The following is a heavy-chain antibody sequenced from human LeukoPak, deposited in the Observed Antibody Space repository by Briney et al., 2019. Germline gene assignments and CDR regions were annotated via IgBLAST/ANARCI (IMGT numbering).Heavy chain of an antibody. D-gene: IGHD3-22*01. CDR2: IIPIFGTA. J-gene: IGHJ3*02. V-gene: IGHV1-69*06. CDR1: GYTFTSYA. Sequence: GASVKVSCKASGYTFTSYAMNWVRQAPGQGLEWMGGIIPIFGTANYAQKFQGRVTITADKSTSTAYMELSSLRSEDTAVYYCAAWGNYYDTLLDAFDIWGQGTMVTVSS. CDR3: AAWGNYYDTLLDAFDI.